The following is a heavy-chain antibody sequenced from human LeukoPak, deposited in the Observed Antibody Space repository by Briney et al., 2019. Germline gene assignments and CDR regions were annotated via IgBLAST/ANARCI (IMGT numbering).Heavy chain of an antibody. J-gene: IGHJ4*02. CDR2: VHTSGST. CDR3: ARDQGRFWYGEYDS. CDR1: GGSITTDTDY. V-gene: IGHV4-61*02. D-gene: IGHD3-10*01. Sequence: SQTLSLTCTVSGGSITTDTDYWSWIRQSAGKGLEWIGRVHTSGSTSYNPSLKTRATISVDTSKNQFSLKLSSVTAADTAVYFCARDQGRFWYGEYDSWGQGTLVTVSS.